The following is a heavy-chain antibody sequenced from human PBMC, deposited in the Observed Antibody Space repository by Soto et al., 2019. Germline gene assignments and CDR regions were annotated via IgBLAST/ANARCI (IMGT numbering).Heavy chain of an antibody. CDR1: VFTFSDYA. J-gene: IGHJ6*02. D-gene: IGHD2-15*01. CDR3: AKDAGDVREWDCRGGSCSPYGMDV. CDR2: ITGGGAYT. V-gene: IGHV3-23*01. Sequence: WLSLRFSCVSSVFTFSDYAMNWVRQHPGKGLEWGSTITGGGAYTCSSNSVEGRFTISRDNSNNTLYLHMDSLRFENIAVHHCAKDAGDVREWDCRGGSCSPYGMDVWGQGTTATGSS.